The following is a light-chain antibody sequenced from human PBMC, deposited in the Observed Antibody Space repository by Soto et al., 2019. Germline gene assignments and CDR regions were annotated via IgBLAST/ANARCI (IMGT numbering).Light chain of an antibody. CDR1: QSVSSN. CDR3: QQYNNWPRMYT. Sequence: EIVMTQSPATLSVSPGERATLSCRASQSVSSNLAGYQQKPGQAPRLLIYGASTSATGIPAMFSGSVSGTEFTLTISSLQSEDFAVYYCQQYNNWPRMYTFGQGNKLEIK. V-gene: IGKV3-15*01. J-gene: IGKJ2*01. CDR2: GAS.